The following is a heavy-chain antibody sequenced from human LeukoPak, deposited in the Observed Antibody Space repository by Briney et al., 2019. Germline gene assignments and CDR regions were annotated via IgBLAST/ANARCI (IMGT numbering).Heavy chain of an antibody. CDR2: IFPSGGEI. D-gene: IGHD2-8*02. CDR1: GFTFSSYA. J-gene: IGHJ4*02. CDR3: ATYRQVLLPFES. V-gene: IGHV3-23*01. Sequence: GGSLRLSCAASGFTFSSYAMSWVRQAPGKGLEWVSSIFPSGGEIHYADSVRGRFTISRDNSKSTLSLQVNSLRAEDTAIYYCATYRQVLLPFESWGQGTLVTVSS.